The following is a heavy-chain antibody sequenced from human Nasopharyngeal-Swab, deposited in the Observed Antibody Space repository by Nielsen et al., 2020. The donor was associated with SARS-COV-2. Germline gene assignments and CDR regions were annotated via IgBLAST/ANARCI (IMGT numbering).Heavy chain of an antibody. V-gene: IGHV3-49*01. CDR1: GFTFGDYV. J-gene: IGHJ3*02. Sequence: GESLKISCTTSGFTFGDYVMSWFRQAPGKGLEWVAFIRSTTYGGAPEYAASVKGRFTISRDGAESIAYLQMNSLETEDTGVYYCARSVGSFYGQGAFDIWGQGTMVTVSS. CDR2: IRSTTYGGAP. D-gene: IGHD1-26*01. CDR3: ARSVGSFYGQGAFDI.